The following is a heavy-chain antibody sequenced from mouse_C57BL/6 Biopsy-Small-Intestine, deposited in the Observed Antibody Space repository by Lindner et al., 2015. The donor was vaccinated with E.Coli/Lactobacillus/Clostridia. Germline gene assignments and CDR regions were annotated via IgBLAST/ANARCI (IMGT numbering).Heavy chain of an antibody. CDR1: GYTFTDYN. CDR2: INPNNGGT. Sequence: VQLQESGPELVKPGASVKMSCKASGYTFTDYNMHWVKQSHGKSLEWIGYINPNNGGTSYNQKFKGKATLTVNKSSSTAYMQLKSLTSEDSAVYYCARESSSWAMDYWGQGTSVTVSS. J-gene: IGHJ4*01. V-gene: IGHV1-22*01. CDR3: ARESSSWAMDY. D-gene: IGHD1-3*01.